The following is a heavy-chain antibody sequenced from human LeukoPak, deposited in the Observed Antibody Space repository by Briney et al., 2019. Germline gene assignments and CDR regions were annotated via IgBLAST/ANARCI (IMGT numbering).Heavy chain of an antibody. Sequence: AGGSLRLSCAASGFTFSSYDMSWVRQAPGKGLEWVSAISGSGDSTYYADSVKGRFTISRDNSKNTLYLQMNSLRAEDTAVYYCARARIAAAGLFDPWGQGTLVTVSS. V-gene: IGHV3-23*01. CDR2: ISGSGDST. CDR3: ARARIAAAGLFDP. D-gene: IGHD6-13*01. J-gene: IGHJ5*02. CDR1: GFTFSSYD.